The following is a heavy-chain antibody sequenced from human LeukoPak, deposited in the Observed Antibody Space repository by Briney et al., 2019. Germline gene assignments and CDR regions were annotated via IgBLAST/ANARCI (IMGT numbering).Heavy chain of an antibody. Sequence: LETLSLTCAVYGGSFSGYYWSWIRQPPGKRLEWIGEINHSGSTNYNPSLKSRVTISVDTSKNQFSLKLSSVTAADTAVYYCARNSAAVGWFDPWGQGTLVTVSS. CDR2: INHSGST. V-gene: IGHV4-34*01. CDR1: GGSFSGYY. CDR3: ARNSAAVGWFDP. J-gene: IGHJ5*02. D-gene: IGHD6-19*01.